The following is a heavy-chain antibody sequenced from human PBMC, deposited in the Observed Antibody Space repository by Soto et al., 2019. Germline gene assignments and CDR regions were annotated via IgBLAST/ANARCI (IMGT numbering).Heavy chain of an antibody. V-gene: IGHV4-4*02. Sequence: SETLSLTCAVSGGSISSSNWWSWVRQPPGKGLEWIGEIYHSGSTNYNPSLKSRVTISVDKSKNQFSLKLSSVTAADTAVYYCASPRGDDGGPGAFDIWGQGTMVTV. CDR3: ASPRGDDGGPGAFDI. CDR2: IYHSGST. CDR1: GGSISSSNW. D-gene: IGHD4-17*01. J-gene: IGHJ3*02.